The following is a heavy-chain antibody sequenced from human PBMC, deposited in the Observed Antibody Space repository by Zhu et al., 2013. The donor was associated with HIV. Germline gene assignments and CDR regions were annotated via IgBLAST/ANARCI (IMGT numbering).Heavy chain of an antibody. CDR2: IIPIFRTT. Sequence: QVHLVQSGAEVKKPGSSVKVSCKASGGTFSNHGITWVRQAPGQGPEWMGGIIPIFRTTSSSQRFQGRVTITADKSTSTVYMELSSLRYDDTAVYYCARVASIAARRGSWFDPWGQGTLVTVSS. CDR1: GGTFSNHG. V-gene: IGHV1-69*06. D-gene: IGHD6-6*01. CDR3: ARVASIAARRGSWFDP. J-gene: IGHJ5*02.